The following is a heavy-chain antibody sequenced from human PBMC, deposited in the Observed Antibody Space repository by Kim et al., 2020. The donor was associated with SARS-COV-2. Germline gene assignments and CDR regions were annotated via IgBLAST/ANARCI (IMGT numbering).Heavy chain of an antibody. D-gene: IGHD3-16*01. V-gene: IGHV3-72*01. CDR3: VRVNYGSYHPD. Sequence: TEYAASVKGKFTISRDDSKGSLYLHMNSLKTEDTAIYYCVRVNYGSYHPDWGQGTLVTVSS. CDR2: T. J-gene: IGHJ1*01.